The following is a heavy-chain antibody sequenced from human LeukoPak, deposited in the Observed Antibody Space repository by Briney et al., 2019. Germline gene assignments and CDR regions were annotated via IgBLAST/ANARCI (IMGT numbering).Heavy chain of an antibody. CDR1: GGTFSSYA. CDR3: ARDDSSGYYPFDY. Sequence: GASVKVSCKASGGTFSSYAISWVRQAPGQGLEWMGRIIPIFGTANYAQKFQGRVTITTDESTSTAYMELSSLRSEDTAVYYCARDDSSGYYPFDYWGQGTLVTVSS. J-gene: IGHJ4*02. CDR2: IIPIFGTA. D-gene: IGHD3-22*01. V-gene: IGHV1-69*05.